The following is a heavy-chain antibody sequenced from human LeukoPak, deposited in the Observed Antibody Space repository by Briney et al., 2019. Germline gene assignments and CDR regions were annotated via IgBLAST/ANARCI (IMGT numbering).Heavy chain of an antibody. CDR2: ISVNGGRS. J-gene: IGHJ6*02. Sequence: GGSLRLSCTASGLTFSYYAMTWVRQAPGKGLEWVSLISVNGGRSNYADSVKGRFTISRDNSKNTVFLQMSSLRAEDTAIYYCAKVGSSGCYAMDVWGRGTSVTVS. CDR3: AKVGSSGCYAMDV. D-gene: IGHD6-19*01. CDR1: GLTFSYYA. V-gene: IGHV3-23*01.